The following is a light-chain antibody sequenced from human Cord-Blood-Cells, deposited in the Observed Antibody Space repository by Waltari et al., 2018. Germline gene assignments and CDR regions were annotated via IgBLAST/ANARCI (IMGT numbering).Light chain of an antibody. CDR1: QSGSSN. V-gene: IGKV3-15*01. CDR3: QQYNNWPFS. Sequence: EIGMTQSPATLSVSPGERATISCSASQSGSSNLAWYQQNPDQAPRLLIYGASTRSTGIPARFSGSVSGTEFTLTISSLPSEDFAVYYCQQYNNWPFSFGPGTKVDI. J-gene: IGKJ3*01. CDR2: GAS.